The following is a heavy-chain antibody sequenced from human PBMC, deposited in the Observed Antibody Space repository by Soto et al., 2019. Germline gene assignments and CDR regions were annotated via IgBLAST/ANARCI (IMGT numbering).Heavy chain of an antibody. Sequence: QVQLVQSGAEVKKPGASVKVSCNASGYTFTSYDINWVRQATGQGLEWMGWMNPNSGNTGYAQKFQGRVTMTRNTSISTAYMELSSLRSEDTAMYYCARGLEWSWSLDPWGQGTLVTVSS. CDR1: GYTFTSYD. CDR2: MNPNSGNT. D-gene: IGHD3-3*01. V-gene: IGHV1-8*01. J-gene: IGHJ5*02. CDR3: ARGLEWSWSLDP.